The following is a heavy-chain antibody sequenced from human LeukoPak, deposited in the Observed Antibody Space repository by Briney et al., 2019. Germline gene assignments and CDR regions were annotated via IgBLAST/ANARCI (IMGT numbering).Heavy chain of an antibody. V-gene: IGHV3-64D*06. CDR2: ISSNGGST. CDR1: GFTFSSYA. CDR3: KQKTAYEILTGYYKG. D-gene: IGHD3-9*01. J-gene: IGHJ4*02. Sequence: GGSLRLCCSASGFTFSSYAMHWVRQAPWNVLEYVSAISSNGGSTHYADSVKGRFTISRDNSKNTLYLQMSSLRAEDTAVYFCKQKTAYEILTGYYKGWGQGTLVTVSS.